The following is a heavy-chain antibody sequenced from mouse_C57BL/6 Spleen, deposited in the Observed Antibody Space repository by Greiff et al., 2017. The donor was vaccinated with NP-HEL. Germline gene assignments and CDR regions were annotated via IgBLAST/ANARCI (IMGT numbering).Heavy chain of an antibody. J-gene: IGHJ1*03. CDR1: GYTFTSYW. D-gene: IGHD1-1*01. Sequence: QVQLQQPGAELVMPGASVKLSCKASGYTFTSYWMHWVKQRPGQGLEWIGEIDPSDSYTNYNQKFKGKSTLTVDKSSSTAYMQLSSLTSEDSAVYYCARGDSSYGYWYFDVWGTGTTVTVSS. V-gene: IGHV1-69*01. CDR2: IDPSDSYT. CDR3: ARGDSSYGYWYFDV.